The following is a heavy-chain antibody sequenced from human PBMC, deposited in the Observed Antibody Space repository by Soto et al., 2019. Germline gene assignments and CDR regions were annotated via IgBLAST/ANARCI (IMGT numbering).Heavy chain of an antibody. J-gene: IGHJ3*02. D-gene: IGHD5-12*01. CDR2: IYWDDDK. CDR3: AHSRVATTPTAFDI. CDR1: GFSLSTSGVG. V-gene: IGHV2-5*02. Sequence: QITLKESGPTLVKPTHTLTLTCTFSGFSLSTSGVGVGWIRQPPGKALEWLALIYWDDDKRYSPSLKSRLTITKDTSKNQVVHTMSNMDPVDTATYYCAHSRVATTPTAFDIWGQGTMVTVSS.